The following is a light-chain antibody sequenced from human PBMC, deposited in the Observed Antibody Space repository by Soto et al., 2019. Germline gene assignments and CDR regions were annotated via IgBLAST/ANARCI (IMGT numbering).Light chain of an antibody. V-gene: IGKV3-20*01. CDR1: QSVTSSH. J-gene: IGKJ2*01. CDR3: LLYFSPDRYT. Sequence: EIVLTQTPGTLSLSPGERATLSCRASQSVTSSHLAWYQQKPGQAPRLLIYGASTRATGNPDRFSGSGSDTDFSLTIRRLDPEDFAMYYCLLYFSPDRYTFGPGTKVQIK. CDR2: GAS.